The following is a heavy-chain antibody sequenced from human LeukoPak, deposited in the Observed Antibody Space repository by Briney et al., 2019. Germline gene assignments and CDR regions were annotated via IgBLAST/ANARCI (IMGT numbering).Heavy chain of an antibody. CDR3: ASGYGGGDFDY. CDR2: IFRTGST. V-gene: IGHV4-39*02. D-gene: IGHD4-23*01. J-gene: IGHJ4*02. Sequence: SETLSLTCTVSGGSIGSSSYYWGWIRQPPGKGLEWIGSIFRTGSTYYTASLKSRVSISVDTSKNHFVLNLTSVTAADTAVYYCASGYGGGDFDYWGQGTLVTVSS. CDR1: GGSIGSSSYY.